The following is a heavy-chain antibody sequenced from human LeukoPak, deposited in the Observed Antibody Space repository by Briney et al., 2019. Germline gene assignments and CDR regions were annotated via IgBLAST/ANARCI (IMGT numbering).Heavy chain of an antibody. Sequence: SETLSLTCTVSGYSISSGYYWGWIRQPPGKGLEWIGSIYHSGSTNYNPSLKSRVTISVDTSKNQFSLKLSSVTAADTAVYYCARKDSSGYHDYWGQGTLVTVSS. CDR2: IYHSGST. CDR1: GYSISSGYY. J-gene: IGHJ4*02. CDR3: ARKDSSGYHDY. D-gene: IGHD3-22*01. V-gene: IGHV4-38-2*02.